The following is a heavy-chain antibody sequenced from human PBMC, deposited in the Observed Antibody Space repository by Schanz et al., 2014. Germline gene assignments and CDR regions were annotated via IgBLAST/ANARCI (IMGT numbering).Heavy chain of an antibody. CDR3: ASSGAGYSSSWDFDD. CDR2: IIPILGIA. Sequence: QVQLVQSGAEVKKPGSSMKVSCKASGGTFNSYTINWVRQAPGQGLEWMGRIIPILGIANYAQKFQGRVTSTADKSTFTAYMDGSSLRAEDADVYYCASSGAGYSSSWDFDDWGQGTLVTVSS. CDR1: GGTFNSYT. D-gene: IGHD6-13*01. J-gene: IGHJ4*02. V-gene: IGHV1-69*02.